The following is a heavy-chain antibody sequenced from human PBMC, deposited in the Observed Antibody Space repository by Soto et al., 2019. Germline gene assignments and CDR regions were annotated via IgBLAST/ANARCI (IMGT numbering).Heavy chain of an antibody. CDR2: IRSKANSYAT. D-gene: IGHD3-3*01. J-gene: IGHJ6*02. CDR3: TRHDSNYDFWSGSPPRYGMDV. V-gene: IGHV3-73*01. CDR1: GVTCSGSA. Sequence: AGGSLRLSCAAAGVTCSGSAMHWVRQASGKGLEWVGRIRSKANSYATAYAASVKGRFTISRDDSKNTAYLQMNSLKTEDTAVYYCTRHDSNYDFWSGSPPRYGMDVWGQGTTVTVSS.